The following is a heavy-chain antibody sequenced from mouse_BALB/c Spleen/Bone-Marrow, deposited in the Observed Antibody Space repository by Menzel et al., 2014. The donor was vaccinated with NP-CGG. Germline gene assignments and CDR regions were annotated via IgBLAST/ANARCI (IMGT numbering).Heavy chain of an antibody. CDR2: IDPAIFT. J-gene: IGHJ1*01. D-gene: IGHD2-14*01. V-gene: IGHV14-3*02. Sequence: DVHLVESGAELVKPGASVKLSCTASGFNIKDTYLHWVKQRPEQGLDWIGRIDPAIFTKYDPKFQGKATITADTSSNTAYLHLSSLTSEDTAVYYCASYRYGWYFYVWGAGTTVTGAS. CDR1: GFNIKDTY. CDR3: ASYRYGWYFYV.